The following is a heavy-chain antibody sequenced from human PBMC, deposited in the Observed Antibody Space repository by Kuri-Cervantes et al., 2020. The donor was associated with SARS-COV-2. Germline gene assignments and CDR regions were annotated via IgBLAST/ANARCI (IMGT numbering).Heavy chain of an antibody. Sequence: SLKISCAASGFTFDDYAMHWVRQAPGKGLEWVSGISWNSGSIGYADSVKGRFTVSRDNSKNTLYLQMNSLRSEDTARYYCARDGYNFIPFDYWGQGILVTVSS. V-gene: IGHV3-9*01. CDR2: ISWNSGSI. CDR3: ARDGYNFIPFDY. CDR1: GFTFDDYA. J-gene: IGHJ4*02. D-gene: IGHD5-24*01.